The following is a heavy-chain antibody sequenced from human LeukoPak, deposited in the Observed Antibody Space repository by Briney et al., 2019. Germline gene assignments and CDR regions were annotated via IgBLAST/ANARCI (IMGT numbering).Heavy chain of an antibody. CDR2: INPNSGGT. J-gene: IGHJ6*02. CDR1: GYTFTGYY. CDR3: ARDELWNGYYSVNYNYYGMDV. V-gene: IGHV1-2*06. D-gene: IGHD3-3*01. Sequence: ASVKVSCKASGYTFTGYYMHWVRRAPGQGLEWMGRINPNSGGTNYAQKFQGRVTMTRDTSISTAYMELSRLTSDDTAVYYCARDELWNGYYSVNYNYYGMDVWGQGTTVTVSS.